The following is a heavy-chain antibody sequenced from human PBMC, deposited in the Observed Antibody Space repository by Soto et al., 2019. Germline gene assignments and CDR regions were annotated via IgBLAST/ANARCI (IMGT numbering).Heavy chain of an antibody. Sequence: TGGSLRLSCAASGFTFSSYAMCWVRQAPGKGLEWVSSISVSGDRTFYADSVKGRFTISRDNSRNTLHLQMNSLRAEDTAVYYCAKDADSTTRNKPLDYWGQGTLVTVSS. V-gene: IGHV3-23*01. D-gene: IGHD2-2*01. CDR3: AKDADSTTRNKPLDY. CDR2: ISVSGDRT. CDR1: GFTFSSYA. J-gene: IGHJ4*02.